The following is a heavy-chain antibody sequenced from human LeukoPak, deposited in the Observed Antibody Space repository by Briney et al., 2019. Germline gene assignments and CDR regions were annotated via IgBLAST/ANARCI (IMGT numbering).Heavy chain of an antibody. J-gene: IGHJ4*02. CDR3: MGYCSSTSCSIDH. Sequence: PGGSLRLSCVASGFTFSSYGMHWVRQAPGKGLEWVAVISYDGSNKYYADSVKGRFTISRDNSKNTLYLQMNSLRAEDTAVYYCMGYCSSTSCSIDHWGQGTLVTVSS. CDR1: GFTFSSYG. D-gene: IGHD2-2*01. V-gene: IGHV3-30*03. CDR2: ISYDGSNK.